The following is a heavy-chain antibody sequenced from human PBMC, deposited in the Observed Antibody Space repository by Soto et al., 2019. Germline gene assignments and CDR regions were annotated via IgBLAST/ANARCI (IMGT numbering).Heavy chain of an antibody. CDR1: GASLSLLY. V-gene: IGHV4-59*01. CDR3: ARTRTAVGYYAMDA. D-gene: IGHD2-21*02. Sequence: SETLSLTCTVSGASLSLLYWSWVRQSPGKGLEWIGYIYYNGSATYNPSFRSRVTIAIDTSKNQFSLKVSPVTAADPAAYDCARTRTAVGYYAMDAWGQGTTVTVSS. J-gene: IGHJ6*02. CDR2: IYYNGSA.